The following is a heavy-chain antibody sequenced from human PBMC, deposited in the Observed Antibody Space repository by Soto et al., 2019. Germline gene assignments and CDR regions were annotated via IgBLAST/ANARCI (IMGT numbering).Heavy chain of an antibody. V-gene: IGHV1-2*02. J-gene: IGHJ6*02. CDR1: GYTFTGYY. D-gene: IGHD3-16*01. CDR2: INPNSGGT. Sequence: ASVKVSCKASGYTFTGYYIHWVRQAPGQGLEWMGWINPNSGGTRFEQKFQDRVTMTRDTTFNTTYVELSRLTSDDTAVYYCARGGGQTYYYYPMDVWGQGTTVTV. CDR3: ARGGGQTYYYYPMDV.